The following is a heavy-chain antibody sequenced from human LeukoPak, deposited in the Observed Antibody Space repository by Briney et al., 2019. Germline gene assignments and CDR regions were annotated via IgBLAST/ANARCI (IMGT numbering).Heavy chain of an antibody. CDR2: IYFSGIS. Sequence: SETLSLTCAVSGFSISSAYYWGWIRQPPGKGLEWIGSIYFSGISYYNSSLKSRVSISVDTSKNQFSLKLSSVTATDMAVYYCARIRMGHIVVVPASFDFWGQGTLVTVSS. D-gene: IGHD2-2*01. CDR3: ARIRMGHIVVVPASFDF. CDR1: GFSISSAYY. J-gene: IGHJ4*02. V-gene: IGHV4-38-2*01.